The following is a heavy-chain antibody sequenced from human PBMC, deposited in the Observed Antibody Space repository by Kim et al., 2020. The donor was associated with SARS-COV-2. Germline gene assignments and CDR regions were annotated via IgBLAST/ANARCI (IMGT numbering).Heavy chain of an antibody. Sequence: SETLSLTCAVYGGSFSGYYWSWIRQPPGKGLEWIGEINHSGSTNYNPSLKSRVTISVDTSKNQFSLKLSSVTAADTAVYYCARGRTYYYDSSGYYSVRYYGMDVWGQGTTVTVSS. CDR2: INHSGST. CDR3: ARGRTYYYDSSGYYSVRYYGMDV. V-gene: IGHV4-34*01. J-gene: IGHJ6*02. D-gene: IGHD3-22*01. CDR1: GGSFSGYY.